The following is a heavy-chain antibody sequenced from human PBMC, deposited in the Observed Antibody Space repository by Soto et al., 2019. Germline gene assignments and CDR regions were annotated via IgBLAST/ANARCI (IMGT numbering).Heavy chain of an antibody. Sequence: QVQLVESGGGVVQPGRSLRLSCAASGFTFSSYGMHWVRQAPGKVLEWVAVIWYDGSKKYYADSVKGRFTISRDNSKNTLYLQMNSLRAEDTAVYYCARDGITVVRGVIHPCGMDVWGQGTTVTVSS. J-gene: IGHJ6*02. CDR1: GFTFSSYG. D-gene: IGHD3-10*01. CDR3: ARDGITVVRGVIHPCGMDV. V-gene: IGHV3-33*01. CDR2: IWYDGSKK.